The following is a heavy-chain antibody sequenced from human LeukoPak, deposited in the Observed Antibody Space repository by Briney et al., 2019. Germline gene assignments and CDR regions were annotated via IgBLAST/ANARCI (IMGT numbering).Heavy chain of an antibody. CDR1: GFTFSSYA. Sequence: GGSLRLSCAASGFTFSSYAMSWVRQAPGKGLEWVSGISGSGGITHYADSVKGRFTISRDNSKNTLYLQMNSLGVEDTAVYYCAKDQWLVHVFDYWGQGTLVTVSS. CDR3: AKDQWLVHVFDY. J-gene: IGHJ4*02. V-gene: IGHV3-23*01. D-gene: IGHD6-19*01. CDR2: ISGSGGIT.